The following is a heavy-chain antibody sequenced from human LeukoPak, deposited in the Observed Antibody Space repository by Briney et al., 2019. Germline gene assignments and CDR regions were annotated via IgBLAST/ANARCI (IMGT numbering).Heavy chain of an antibody. CDR3: ARDVRMDV. Sequence: GGSLRLSCAASGFTFSSYAMHWVRQAPGKGLEWEAVISYDGSNKYYADSVKGRFTISRDNSKNTLYLQMNSLRAEDTAVYYCARDVRMDVWGQGTTVTVSS. V-gene: IGHV3-30-3*01. J-gene: IGHJ6*02. CDR1: GFTFSSYA. CDR2: ISYDGSNK.